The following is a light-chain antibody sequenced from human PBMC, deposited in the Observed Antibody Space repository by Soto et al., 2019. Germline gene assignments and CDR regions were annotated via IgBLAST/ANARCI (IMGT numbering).Light chain of an antibody. CDR1: RSNIGAGYD. Sequence: QSVLTQPPSVSGAPGQRVTISCTGSRSNIGAGYDVHWYQPLPGTAPKLLIYGNSNRPSVVPDRFSCSMSCTSASLAITDLQADDEADYYCHSYDSSLSGLVFGNGTKLTVL. CDR3: HSYDSSLSGLV. CDR2: GNS. J-gene: IGLJ1*01. V-gene: IGLV1-40*01.